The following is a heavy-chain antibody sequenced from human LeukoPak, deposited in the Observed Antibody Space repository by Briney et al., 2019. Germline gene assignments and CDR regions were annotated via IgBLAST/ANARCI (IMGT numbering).Heavy chain of an antibody. V-gene: IGHV4-39*07. CDR2: IYYSGST. J-gene: IGHJ4*02. CDR1: GGSISSSTFY. Sequence: SETLSLTCTVSGGSISSSTFYWGWIRQPPGKGLEWIGSIYYSGSTYSNPSLKSRVTISVDTSKNQFSLKLSSVTAADTAVYYCARGSEDGGNSGGDYWGQGTLVTVSS. D-gene: IGHD4-23*01. CDR3: ARGSEDGGNSGGDY.